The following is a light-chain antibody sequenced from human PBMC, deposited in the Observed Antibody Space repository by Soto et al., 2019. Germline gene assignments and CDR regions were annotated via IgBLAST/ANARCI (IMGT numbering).Light chain of an antibody. CDR3: QQYFTSPWT. Sequence: DIVMTQSPDSLAVSLGERATINCKSSQSLLYSSNNKNYLAWYQQKPRQPPKLLIYWASTRESGVPDRFSGSGSGTDFTLTISSLQAEDVAVYYCQQYFTSPWTFGQGTKVEI. V-gene: IGKV4-1*01. J-gene: IGKJ1*01. CDR1: QSLLYSSNNKNY. CDR2: WAS.